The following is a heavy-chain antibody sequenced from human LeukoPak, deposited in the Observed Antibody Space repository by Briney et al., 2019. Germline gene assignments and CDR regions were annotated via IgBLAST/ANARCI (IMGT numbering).Heavy chain of an antibody. CDR2: IYYSGTT. CDR1: GFSISSSSYY. Sequence: SETLSLTCTVSGFSISSSSYYWGWIRQPPANGLEWIGSIYYSGTTYYNPSLKSRVTISVETSKNQLSLKMNSVTAADTAVYYCARSSAYYTKFDYWGQGALVTVSS. V-gene: IGHV4-39*01. D-gene: IGHD3-3*01. J-gene: IGHJ4*02. CDR3: ARSSAYYTKFDY.